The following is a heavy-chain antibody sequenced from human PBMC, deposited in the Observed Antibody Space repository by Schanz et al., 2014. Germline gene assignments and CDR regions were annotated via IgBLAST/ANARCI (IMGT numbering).Heavy chain of an antibody. V-gene: IGHV4-30-4*07. Sequence: QVQLQESGPGLVKPSQTLSLTCAVSGGSISSGGYSWSWIRQPPGKGLEWIGYIFFRGSTYYNPSLKSRVSMTVETPKTQFSLKRTPLTAADTAVFYCARRDNYLSAFDIWGQGTMVTVSS. CDR2: IFFRGST. CDR3: ARRDNYLSAFDI. D-gene: IGHD4-4*01. J-gene: IGHJ3*02. CDR1: GGSISSGGYS.